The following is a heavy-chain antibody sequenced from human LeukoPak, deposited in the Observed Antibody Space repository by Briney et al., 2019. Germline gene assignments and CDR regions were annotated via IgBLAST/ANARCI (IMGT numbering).Heavy chain of an antibody. Sequence: PSETPSLTCTVSGGSISSSSYYWGWIRQPPGKGLEWIGSIYYSGSTYYNPSLKSRVTISVDTSKNQFSLKLSSVTAADTAVYYCARQFLGYCSSTSCPNWFDPWGQGTLVTVSS. CDR1: GGSISSSSYY. V-gene: IGHV4-39*01. CDR3: ARQFLGYCSSTSCPNWFDP. D-gene: IGHD2-2*01. J-gene: IGHJ5*02. CDR2: IYYSGST.